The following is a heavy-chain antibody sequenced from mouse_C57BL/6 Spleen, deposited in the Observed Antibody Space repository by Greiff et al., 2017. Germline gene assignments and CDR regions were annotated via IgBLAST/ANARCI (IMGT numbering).Heavy chain of an antibody. CDR2: ISNGGGST. CDR3: ARRGYYGSSYNYAMDY. J-gene: IGHJ4*01. CDR1: GFTFSDYY. V-gene: IGHV5-12*01. D-gene: IGHD1-1*01. Sequence: EVQRVESGGGLVQPGGSLKLSCAASGFTFSDYYMYWVRQTPEKRLEWVAYISNGGGSTYYPDTVKGRFTISRDNAKNTLYLQMSRLKSEDTAMYYCARRGYYGSSYNYAMDYWGQGTSVTVSS.